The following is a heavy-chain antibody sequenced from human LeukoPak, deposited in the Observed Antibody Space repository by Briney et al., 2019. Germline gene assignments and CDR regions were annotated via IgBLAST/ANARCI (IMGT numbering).Heavy chain of an antibody. CDR3: AKDLYYYDSSDTPLSVFFDY. Sequence: GGSLRLSCAAPGFTFSSYAMSWVRQAPGKGLEWVSAISGSGGSTYYADSVKGRFTISRDNSKNTLYLQMNSLRAEDTAVYYCAKDLYYYDSSDTPLSVFFDYWGQGTLVTVSS. CDR1: GFTFSSYA. CDR2: ISGSGGST. J-gene: IGHJ4*02. V-gene: IGHV3-23*01. D-gene: IGHD3-22*01.